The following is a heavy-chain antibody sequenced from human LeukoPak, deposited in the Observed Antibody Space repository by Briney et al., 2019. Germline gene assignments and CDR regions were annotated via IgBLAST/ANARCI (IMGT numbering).Heavy chain of an antibody. CDR2: INHSGST. Sequence: SETLPLTCAVYGGSFSGYYWTWIRQPPGKGLEWIGEINHSGSTNYNPSLKSRVTISVDTSKNQFSLKLSSVTAADTAVYYCARDHGYNSPYYFDYWGQGTLVTVSS. V-gene: IGHV4-34*01. CDR3: ARDHGYNSPYYFDY. J-gene: IGHJ4*02. D-gene: IGHD5-24*01. CDR1: GGSFSGYY.